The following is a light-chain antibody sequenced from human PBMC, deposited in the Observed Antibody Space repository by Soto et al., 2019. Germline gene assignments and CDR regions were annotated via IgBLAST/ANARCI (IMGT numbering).Light chain of an antibody. CDR3: SSYTTTSTLV. J-gene: IGLJ3*02. CDR1: NRNVGSYNL. CDR2: EVR. Sequence: QSAMTKPASVSGSPGQSITIACTGTNRNVGSYNLVSWYQQSPGEAPKLIISEVRNRPSGISYRFTGSKSGNTASLTISGLQAEDEADYYCSSYTTTSTLVFGGGTKVTVL. V-gene: IGLV2-14*01.